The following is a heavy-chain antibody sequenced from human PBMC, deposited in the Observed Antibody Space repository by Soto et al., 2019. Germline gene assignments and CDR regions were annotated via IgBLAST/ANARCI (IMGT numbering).Heavy chain of an antibody. CDR1: GGSISSGGYY. Sequence: QVQLQESGPGLVKPSQTLSLTCTVSGGSISSGGYYWSWIRQHPGKGLEWIGYIYYSGSTYYNPSLKSRVTISVDTSKNRFSLKLSSVTAADTAVYYCARDRNQLLSEIWFDPWGQGTLVTVSS. CDR3: ARDRNQLLSEIWFDP. J-gene: IGHJ5*02. D-gene: IGHD2-2*01. V-gene: IGHV4-31*03. CDR2: IYYSGST.